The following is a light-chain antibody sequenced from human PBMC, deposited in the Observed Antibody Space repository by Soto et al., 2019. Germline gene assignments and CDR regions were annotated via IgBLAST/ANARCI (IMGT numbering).Light chain of an antibody. CDR2: GAS. CDR3: HQYGTSPQT. J-gene: IGKJ1*01. Sequence: EVVLTQSPGTVSLSPGERATLSCRASQSVSSSYLAWYQHKRGQAPRLLLYGASSRATRVPDRFSGWGSGTDFTLTISRLEPEDFAVYYCHQYGTSPQTFGKGTKVDIK. CDR1: QSVSSSY. V-gene: IGKV3-20*01.